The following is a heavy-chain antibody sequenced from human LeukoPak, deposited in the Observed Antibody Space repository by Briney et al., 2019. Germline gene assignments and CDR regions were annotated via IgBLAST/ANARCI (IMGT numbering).Heavy chain of an antibody. V-gene: IGHV1-2*02. CDR3: ARVRIGQQLDKYYYFAMDV. CDR2: INPNSGGT. CDR1: GYTFTDYY. Sequence: ASVKVTYKASGYTFTDYYMHWVRQAPGQGLEWMGWINPNSGGTNYAQKFQGRVTMTTDTSISTAYMEVSRLRSDDTAVYYCARVRIGQQLDKYYYFAMDVWGQG. J-gene: IGHJ6*02. D-gene: IGHD6-13*01.